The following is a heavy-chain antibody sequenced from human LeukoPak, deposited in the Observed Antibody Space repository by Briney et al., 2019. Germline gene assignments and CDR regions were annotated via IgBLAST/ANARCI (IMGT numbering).Heavy chain of an antibody. CDR1: GFTFSSYA. CDR2: ISSNGGST. D-gene: IGHD3-10*01. V-gene: IGHV3-64*01. J-gene: IGHJ4*02. CDR3: ARDLGSGSYHFDY. Sequence: GGSLRLSCAASGFTFSSYAMHWVRQAPGKGLEYVSAISSNGGSTYYANSVKGRFTISRDNSKNTLYLQMGSLRAEDMAVYYCARDLGSGSYHFDYWGQGTLVTVSS.